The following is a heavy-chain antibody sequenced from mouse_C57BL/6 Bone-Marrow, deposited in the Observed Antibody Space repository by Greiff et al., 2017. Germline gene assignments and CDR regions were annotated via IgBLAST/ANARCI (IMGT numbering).Heavy chain of an antibody. V-gene: IGHV1-55*01. D-gene: IGHD2-4*01. J-gene: IGHJ4*01. Sequence: QVQLQQSGAELVKPGASVKMSCKASGYTFTSYWITWAKQRPGQGVAWIGDIYPGSGSTNYNEKFKSKATLPAYTSSSPAYLQLRSLTSEDAAVYYCAGSRDYDGARDYWGQGTSVTVSS. CDR3: AGSRDYDGARDY. CDR1: GYTFTSYW. CDR2: IYPGSGST.